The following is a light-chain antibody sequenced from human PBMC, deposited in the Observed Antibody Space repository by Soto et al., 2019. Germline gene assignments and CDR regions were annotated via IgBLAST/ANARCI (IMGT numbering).Light chain of an antibody. CDR2: DTS. CDR3: QQRSSWPT. J-gene: IGKJ2*01. CDR1: QSVNSY. V-gene: IGKV3-11*01. Sequence: EIVLTQSPATLSLSPGERATLSCRASQSVNSYLAWYQQKCGQAPRLLIYDTSTRATGIPDRFSGSGSGTDFPHTISRLEPEDFAVYYCQQRSSWPTFGQGTRLEIK.